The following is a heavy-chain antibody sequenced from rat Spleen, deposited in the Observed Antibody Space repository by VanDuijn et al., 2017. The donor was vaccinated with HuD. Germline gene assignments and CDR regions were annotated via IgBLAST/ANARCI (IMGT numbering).Heavy chain of an antibody. CDR3: VRQGYLRDWYFDF. D-gene: IGHD2-5*01. CDR2: ISTGGDNT. CDR1: GFTFSNYY. Sequence: EVQLVESGGGLVQPGRSLKLSCAASGFTFSNYYMAWVRQAPTKGLEWVAYISTGGDNTYYRDSVTGRFTISRDNGKTTLYLEMDSLRSEDMATYYCVRQGYLRDWYFDFWGPGTMVTVSS. V-gene: IGHV5-25*01. J-gene: IGHJ1*01.